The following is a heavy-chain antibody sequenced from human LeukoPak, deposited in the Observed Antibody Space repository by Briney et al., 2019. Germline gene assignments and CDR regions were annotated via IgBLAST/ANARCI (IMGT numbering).Heavy chain of an antibody. CDR3: AREQAYDYVWGSYREASAFDI. V-gene: IGHV3-30*04. Sequence: GGSLRLSCAASGFTFSSYAMHWVRQAPGKGLEWVAVISYDGSNKYCADSVKGRFTISRDNSKNTLYLQMNSLRAEDTAVYYCAREQAYDYVWGSYREASAFDIWGQGTMVTVSS. CDR2: ISYDGSNK. D-gene: IGHD3-16*02. CDR1: GFTFSSYA. J-gene: IGHJ3*02.